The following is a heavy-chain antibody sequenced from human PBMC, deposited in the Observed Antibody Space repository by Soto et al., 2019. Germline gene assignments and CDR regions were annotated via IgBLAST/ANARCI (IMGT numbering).Heavy chain of an antibody. Sequence: GESLKISCKGSGYIFTSYWIGWVRQMPGKGLEWMGIIYPGDSDTRYSPSFQGQVTISADKSISTAYLQWSSLKASDTDMYYCERSVDYVSFDYWGQVHLVTVSP. CDR3: ERSVDYVSFDY. CDR2: IYPGDSDT. V-gene: IGHV5-51*01. J-gene: IGHJ4*02. CDR1: GYIFTSYW. D-gene: IGHD4-17*01.